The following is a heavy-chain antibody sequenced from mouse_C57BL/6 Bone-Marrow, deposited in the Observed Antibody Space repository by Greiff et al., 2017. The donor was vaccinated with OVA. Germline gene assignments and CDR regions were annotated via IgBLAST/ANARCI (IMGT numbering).Heavy chain of an antibody. D-gene: IGHD4-1*01. CDR3: ARETGFYAMDY. CDR1: GYTFTSYD. Sequence: VMLVESGPELVKPGASVKLSCKASGYTFTSYDINWVKQRPGQGLEWIGWIYPRDGSTKYNEKFKGKATLTVDTSSSTAYMELHSLTSEDSAVYFCARETGFYAMDYWGQGTSVTVSS. CDR2: IYPRDGST. J-gene: IGHJ4*01. V-gene: IGHV1-85*01.